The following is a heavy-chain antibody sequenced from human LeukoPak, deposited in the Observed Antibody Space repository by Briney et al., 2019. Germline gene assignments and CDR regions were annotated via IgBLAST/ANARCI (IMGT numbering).Heavy chain of an antibody. CDR3: ARDQEGFDY. CDR1: GYTFTSNY. J-gene: IGHJ4*02. V-gene: IGHV1-46*01. Sequence: ASVKVSCKASGYTFTSNYIHWVRLAPGQGLEWMGMIYPRDGSTSYAQKFQGRVTVTRDTSTSTVHMELSGLRSEDTAVYYCARDQEGFDYWGQGTLVTVSS. CDR2: IYPRDGST.